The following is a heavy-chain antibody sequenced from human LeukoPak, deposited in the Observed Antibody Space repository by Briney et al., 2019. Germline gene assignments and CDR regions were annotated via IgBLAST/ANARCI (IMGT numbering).Heavy chain of an antibody. J-gene: IGHJ6*02. CDR1: GITSSAPA. D-gene: IGHD2-21*01. Sequence: PGGSLRLSCAASGITSSAPAMSWLRQAPGKGLEWVSGITGSGARTYYADSVKDRFTISRDNSTNTLYLQMNSLRAEDTAKYYCAKDVVQNYFYGMDVWGQGTTVTVSS. CDR3: AKDVVQNYFYGMDV. CDR2: ITGSGART. V-gene: IGHV3-23*01.